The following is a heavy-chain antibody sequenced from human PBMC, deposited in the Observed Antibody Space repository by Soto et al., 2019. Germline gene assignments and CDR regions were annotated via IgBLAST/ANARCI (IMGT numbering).Heavy chain of an antibody. CDR1: GFTFSTYW. CDR2: INQVGSEK. Sequence: QLVESGGGLVQPGGSLRLSCAASGFTFSTYWMHWVRQAPGKGLEWVANINQVGSEKYYVDSVKGRFTISRDKAKNSLYLQMSSLRAEDTAVYYCVSSIAAAGSSWVQGTLVTVSS. CDR3: VSSIAAAGSS. D-gene: IGHD6-13*01. J-gene: IGHJ5*02. V-gene: IGHV3-7*05.